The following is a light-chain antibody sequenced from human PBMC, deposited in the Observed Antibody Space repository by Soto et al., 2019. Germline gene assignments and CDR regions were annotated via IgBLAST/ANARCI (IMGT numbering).Light chain of an antibody. Sequence: HSVLTQPPSASGTPGQRVTISCSGSSSNIGSNTVNWYQQLPGTAPKLLIYSNNQRPSGVPDRFSGSKSGTSASLAISGLQSEDEADYYCAAWDDSLHVVFGGGTKLTVL. J-gene: IGLJ2*01. V-gene: IGLV1-44*01. CDR2: SNN. CDR1: SSNIGSNT. CDR3: AAWDDSLHVV.